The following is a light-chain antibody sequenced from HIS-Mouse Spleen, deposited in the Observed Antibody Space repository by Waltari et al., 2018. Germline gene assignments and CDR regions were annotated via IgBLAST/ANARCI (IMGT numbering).Light chain of an antibody. CDR1: QGISSY. CDR2: AAS. V-gene: IGKV1-9*01. CDR3: QQLNSYPPT. J-gene: IGKJ1*01. Sequence: DIQLTQSPSFLFASEGNRVTITCRASQGISSYLAWYQQKPGKAPKLLIYAASTLQSGVPSRFSGSGSGTEFTLTISSLQPEDFATYYCQQLNSYPPTFGQGTKVEIK.